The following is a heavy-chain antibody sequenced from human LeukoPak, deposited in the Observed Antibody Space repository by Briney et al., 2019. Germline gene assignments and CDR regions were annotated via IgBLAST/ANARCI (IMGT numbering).Heavy chain of an antibody. D-gene: IGHD3-3*01. Sequence: GGSLRLSCAASGFTFSSYGMHWVRQAPGKGLEWVAVISYDGSNKYYADSVKGRFTISRDNSKNTLYLQMNSLRAEDTAVYYCARRITIFGVVIQEQYYFEYWGQGTLVTVSS. V-gene: IGHV3-30*03. J-gene: IGHJ4*02. CDR1: GFTFSSYG. CDR3: ARRITIFGVVIQEQYYFEY. CDR2: ISYDGSNK.